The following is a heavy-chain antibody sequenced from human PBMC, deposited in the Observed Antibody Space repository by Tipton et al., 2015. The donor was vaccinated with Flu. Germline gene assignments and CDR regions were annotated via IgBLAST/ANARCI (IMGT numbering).Heavy chain of an antibody. CDR1: GDSISSDF. V-gene: IGHV3-7*01. D-gene: IGHD6-13*01. J-gene: IGHJ5*02. CDR2: IKQGGSEK. Sequence: LSLTCAVSGDSISSDFYWAWVRQAPGKGLEWVANIKQGGSEKYYVDSVKGRFIISRDNAKNSLYLQMNSLRSEDTAVYYCARAWAAAGSAWGQGTLVTVSS. CDR3: ARAWAAAGSA.